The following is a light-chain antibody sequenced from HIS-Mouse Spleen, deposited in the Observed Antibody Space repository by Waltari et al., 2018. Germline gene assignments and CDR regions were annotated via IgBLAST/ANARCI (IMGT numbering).Light chain of an antibody. Sequence: EIVLTQSPGTLSLSPGERATLSCRASQSVSSSYLAWYQQKPGQAPRLLIYGASSRATGIPSRFSGSGSGTDFTLTISRLEPEDFAVYYCQQYGSSPPTFGQGTKVEIK. CDR3: QQYGSSPPT. J-gene: IGKJ1*01. V-gene: IGKV3-20*01. CDR1: QSVSSSY. CDR2: GAS.